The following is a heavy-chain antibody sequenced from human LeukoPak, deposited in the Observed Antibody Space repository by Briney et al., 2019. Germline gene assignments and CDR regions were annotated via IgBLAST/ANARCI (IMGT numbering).Heavy chain of an antibody. D-gene: IGHD3-10*01. Sequence: GGSLRLSCAASGFTFSSYAMSCVRQDPGKGLEWVSAISGSGGSTYYAEFVKGRFTISRDNSKNTLYLQMNSLRAEDTAVYYCATHPLYYYGSGSYYFGYWGQGTLVTVSS. CDR3: ATHPLYYYGSGSYYFGY. CDR1: GFTFSSYA. CDR2: ISGSGGST. J-gene: IGHJ4*02. V-gene: IGHV3-23*01.